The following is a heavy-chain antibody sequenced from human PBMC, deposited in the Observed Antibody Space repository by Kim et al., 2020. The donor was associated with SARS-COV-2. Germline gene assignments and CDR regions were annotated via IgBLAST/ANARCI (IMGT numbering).Heavy chain of an antibody. CDR1: GFTFSSYA. CDR3: AKGKGCCGNNYYYGMDV. Sequence: GGSLRLSCAASGFTFSSYAVRWVRQAPGKGLEWVSGISGSGDGTHYADSVKGRFSVSRDNSKNMLYLQMNSLRGEDTAVYYCAKGKGCCGNNYYYGMDVWGQGTPVTVSS. CDR2: ISGSGDGT. V-gene: IGHV3-23*01. J-gene: IGHJ6*02.